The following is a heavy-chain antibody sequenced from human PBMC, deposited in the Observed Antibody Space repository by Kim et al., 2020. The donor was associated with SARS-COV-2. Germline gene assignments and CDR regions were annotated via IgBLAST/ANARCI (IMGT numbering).Heavy chain of an antibody. CDR3: AKVSREQRYNWNYDY. J-gene: IGHJ4*02. D-gene: IGHD1-7*01. Sequence: GGSLRLSCAASGFTFSSYAMSWVRQAPGKGLEWVSAISGSGGSTYYADSVKGRFTISRDNSKNTLYLQMNSLRAEDTAVYYCAKVSREQRYNWNYDYWGQGTLVTVSS. V-gene: IGHV3-23*01. CDR2: ISGSGGST. CDR1: GFTFSSYA.